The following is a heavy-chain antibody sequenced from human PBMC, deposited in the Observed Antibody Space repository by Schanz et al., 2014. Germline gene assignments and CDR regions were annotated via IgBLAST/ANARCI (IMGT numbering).Heavy chain of an antibody. CDR3: AKLSSSGRLAGYFDY. V-gene: IGHV3-66*02. Sequence: EGQLAESGGGLVQPGGSLRLSCAVSGFTVSSNHMSWVRQAPGKGLEWVSVIYSGIGAYYADSVKGRFTISRDNSKNTLYLQMNTLRAEDTAVYYCAKLSSSGRLAGYFDYWGQGALVTVSS. D-gene: IGHD6-19*01. J-gene: IGHJ4*02. CDR1: GFTVSSNH. CDR2: IYSGIGA.